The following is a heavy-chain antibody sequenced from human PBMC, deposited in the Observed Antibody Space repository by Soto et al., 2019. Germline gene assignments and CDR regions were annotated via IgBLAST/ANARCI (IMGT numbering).Heavy chain of an antibody. V-gene: IGHV3-30-3*01. J-gene: IGHJ4*02. CDR3: AREAYYFDH. CDR2: VSYDGSNK. Sequence: PGGSLRLSCAASGFTFSSYAMHWVRQAPGKGLEWVAVVSYDGSNKYYADSVKCRFTISRDNSKNTLYLQMNSLRSEDTAVYYCAREAYYFDHWGQGTLVTVSS. CDR1: GFTFSSYA.